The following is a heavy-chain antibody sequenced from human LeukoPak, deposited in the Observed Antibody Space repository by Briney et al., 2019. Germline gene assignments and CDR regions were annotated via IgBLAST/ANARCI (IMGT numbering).Heavy chain of an antibody. J-gene: IGHJ5*02. CDR1: GFTFSTYA. CDR2: ISYDGSNK. CDR3: AKDVSWNWFDP. V-gene: IGHV3-30*18. Sequence: GRSLRLSCAASGFTFSTYAMHWVRQAPGKGLEWVAVISYDGSNKYYADSVKGRFTISRDNSKNTLYLQMNTLRAEDTAVYYCAKDVSWNWFDPWGQGTLVTVSS.